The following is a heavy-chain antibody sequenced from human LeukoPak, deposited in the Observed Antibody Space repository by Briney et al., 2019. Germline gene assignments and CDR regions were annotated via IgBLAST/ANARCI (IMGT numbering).Heavy chain of an antibody. CDR2: IYYSGST. CDR1: GGSISSYY. Sequence: SETLSLTYTVSGGSISSYYWSWIRQPPGKGLEWIGYIYYSGSTNYNPSLKSRVTISVDTSKNQFSLKLSSVTAAVAAVYYCARAGRGVRGVTIDYWGQGTLVTVSS. D-gene: IGHD3-10*01. V-gene: IGHV4-59*12. CDR3: ARAGRGVRGVTIDY. J-gene: IGHJ4*02.